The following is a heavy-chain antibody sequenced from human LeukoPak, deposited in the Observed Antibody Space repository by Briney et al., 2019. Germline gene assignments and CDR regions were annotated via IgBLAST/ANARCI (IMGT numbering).Heavy chain of an antibody. J-gene: IGHJ5*02. CDR3: ARGAYYDFWSAFDP. Sequence: SETLSLTCTVSGGSISTYYWSWIRQPPGKGLEWIGYIYYRGSTNYNPSLKSRVTISVDTSKNQFSLKLSSVTAADTAVYYCARGAYYDFWSAFDPWGQGTLVTVSS. D-gene: IGHD3-3*01. V-gene: IGHV4-59*01. CDR1: GGSISTYY. CDR2: IYYRGST.